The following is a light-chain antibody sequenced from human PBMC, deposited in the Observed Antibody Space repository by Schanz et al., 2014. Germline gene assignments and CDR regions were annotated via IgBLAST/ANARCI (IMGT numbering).Light chain of an antibody. J-gene: IGLJ3*02. CDR3: FSFTYSRTRV. Sequence: QSALTQPASVSGSPGQSITISCTGTSSDIGAYDYVSWYQHHPGKAPKLMIYDVSDRPSGVSNRFSGSKSGNTASLTISGLQAEDESDYYCFSFTYSRTRVFGGGTKLTV. V-gene: IGLV2-14*03. CDR2: DVS. CDR1: SSDIGAYDY.